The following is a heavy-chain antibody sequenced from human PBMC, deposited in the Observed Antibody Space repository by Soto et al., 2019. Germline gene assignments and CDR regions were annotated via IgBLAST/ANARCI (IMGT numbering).Heavy chain of an antibody. CDR3: AREEEDIVVVVAASKTRGAFDI. Sequence: QVQLVQSGAEVKKPGYSVKVSCKASGGTFSSYAISWVRQAPGQGREWMGGIIPIFGTANYAQKFQGRVTITADESTSTADMELSSLRSEDTAVYFCAREEEDIVVVVAASKTRGAFDIWGKGTMVTVSS. CDR2: IIPIFGTA. J-gene: IGHJ3*02. CDR1: GGTFSSYA. V-gene: IGHV1-69*01. D-gene: IGHD2-15*01.